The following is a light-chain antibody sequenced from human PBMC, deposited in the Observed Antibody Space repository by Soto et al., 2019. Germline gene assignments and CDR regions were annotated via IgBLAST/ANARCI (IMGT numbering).Light chain of an antibody. Sequence: EIVMTQSPATLSVSPWEGATLSCRASQSVSSKLAWYQQKPGQAPRLLIYGASTRATGIPARFSGSGSGTEFTLIISSLEPEDFAVYYCQQRSNWPPVTFGQGTRLEIK. V-gene: IGKV3-15*01. J-gene: IGKJ5*01. CDR3: QQRSNWPPVT. CDR1: QSVSSK. CDR2: GAS.